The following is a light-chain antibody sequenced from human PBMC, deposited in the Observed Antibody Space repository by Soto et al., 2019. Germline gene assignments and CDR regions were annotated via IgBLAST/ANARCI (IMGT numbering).Light chain of an antibody. J-gene: IGKJ5*01. Sequence: EIVMTQSPATLSVSPGESATRCSSASQSVSTNLAWYQQKPGQAPRLLIYGASTRATGIPARFSGSGSGTEFTLTISSLQSEDFAVYYCQQFHNWPPITFGQGTRLEIK. CDR1: QSVSTN. CDR3: QQFHNWPPIT. V-gene: IGKV3-15*01. CDR2: GAS.